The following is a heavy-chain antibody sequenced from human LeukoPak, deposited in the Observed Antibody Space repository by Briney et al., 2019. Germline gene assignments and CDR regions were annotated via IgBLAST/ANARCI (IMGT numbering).Heavy chain of an antibody. CDR3: AKTDYDILTGYYNYFDY. D-gene: IGHD3-9*01. CDR2: IGRDGSER. V-gene: IGHV3-7*03. J-gene: IGHJ4*02. Sequence: GGSLRLSCIASGFPFSSYSMTWVRQAPGKGLEWLANIGRDGSERLYADSVKGRFTISRDNSKNTLYLQMNSLRAEDTAVYYCAKTDYDILTGYYNYFDYWGQGTLVTVSS. CDR1: GFPFSSYS.